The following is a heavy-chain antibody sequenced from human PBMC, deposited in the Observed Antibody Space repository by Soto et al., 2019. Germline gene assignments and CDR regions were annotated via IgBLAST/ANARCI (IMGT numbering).Heavy chain of an antibody. V-gene: IGHV3-9*01. CDR3: AKEFNYGDLSTNWYFDL. D-gene: IGHD4-17*01. CDR1: GFTFDDYA. Sequence: EVQLVESGGGLVQPGRSLRLSCAASGFTFDDYAMHWVRQAPGKGLEWVSGISWNSGSIGYADSVKGRFTISRDNAKNSLYLQMNSLRAEDTALYYCAKEFNYGDLSTNWYFDLWGRGTLVTVSS. CDR2: ISWNSGSI. J-gene: IGHJ2*01.